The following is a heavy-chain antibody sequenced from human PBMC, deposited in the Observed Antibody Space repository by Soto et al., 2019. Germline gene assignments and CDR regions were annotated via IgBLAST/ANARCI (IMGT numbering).Heavy chain of an antibody. CDR1: GFTFSSYA. J-gene: IGHJ4*02. CDR2: ISGSGGST. Sequence: GGSLRLSCAASGFTFSSYAMSWVRQAPGKGLEWVSAISGSGGSTYYADSVKGRFTISRDNSKNTLYLQMNSLRAEDTAVYYCAKDPNIVVVPAADYWGQGTLVTVSS. D-gene: IGHD2-2*01. CDR3: AKDPNIVVVPAADY. V-gene: IGHV3-23*01.